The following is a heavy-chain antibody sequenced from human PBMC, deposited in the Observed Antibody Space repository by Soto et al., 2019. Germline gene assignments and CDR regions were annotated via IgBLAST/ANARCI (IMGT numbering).Heavy chain of an antibody. CDR1: GYTLTSYG. CDR3: ARDPTTAYSSSYFDY. CDR2: ISAYDGST. J-gene: IGHJ4*01. Sequence: GASVKVSCKASGYTLTSYGISWVRQAPGQGLEWMGWISAYDGSTKYAQKLQGRVTMTTDPSTSTAYMELRSLRSDDTAVYYCARDPTTAYSSSYFDYWGQGTLVTVSS. V-gene: IGHV1-18*04. D-gene: IGHD6-6*01.